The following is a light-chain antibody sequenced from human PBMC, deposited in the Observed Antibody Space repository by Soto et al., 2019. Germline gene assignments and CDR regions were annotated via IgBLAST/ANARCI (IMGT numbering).Light chain of an antibody. Sequence: DIQMTQSPSSLSASVGDRVTITCRASQGISNYFAWYQQKPGKVPKLLIYAASTLQSRVTSRFSGSGSGTDFPLTSSRLQPEDVATYYCQKYNSAPFTFGPGTKVDIK. V-gene: IGKV1-27*01. CDR3: QKYNSAPFT. CDR1: QGISNY. CDR2: AAS. J-gene: IGKJ3*01.